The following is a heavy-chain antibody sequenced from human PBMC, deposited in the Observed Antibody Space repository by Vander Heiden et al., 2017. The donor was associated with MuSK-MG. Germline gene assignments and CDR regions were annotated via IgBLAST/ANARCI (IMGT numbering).Heavy chain of an antibody. CDR3: ARLRGYCSGGSCYSNKYFQH. CDR2: IYYRGST. J-gene: IGHJ1*01. Sequence: QLQLQESGPGLVKPSETLSLTCTVSGGSISSSSYYWGWIRQPPGKGLEWIGSIYYRGSTYYNPSLKSRVTISVDTSKNQFSLKLSSVTAADTAVYYCARLRGYCSGGSCYSNKYFQHWGQGTLVTVSS. D-gene: IGHD2-15*01. CDR1: GGSISSSSYY. V-gene: IGHV4-39*01.